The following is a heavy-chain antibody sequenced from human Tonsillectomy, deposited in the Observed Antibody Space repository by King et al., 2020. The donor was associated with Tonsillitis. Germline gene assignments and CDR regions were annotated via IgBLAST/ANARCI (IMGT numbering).Heavy chain of an antibody. J-gene: IGHJ3*01. D-gene: IGHD3-22*01. CDR2: MNPHSGSR. Sequence: VQLVESGAEVKKPGASVKVSCKASGYTFTSYDIHWVRQATGQGLEWMGWMNPHSGSRGNVQKFQGRVTMTRNTSISTAYMELSSLRSEDTAVYYCARGRNYDYDSSGRDNAYDVWGQGTMVTVSS. V-gene: IGHV1-8*01. CDR1: GYTFTSYD. CDR3: ARGRNYDYDSSGRDNAYDV.